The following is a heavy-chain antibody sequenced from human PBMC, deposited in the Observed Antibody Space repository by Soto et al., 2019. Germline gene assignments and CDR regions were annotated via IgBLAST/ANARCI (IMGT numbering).Heavy chain of an antibody. D-gene: IGHD3-22*01. J-gene: IGHJ4*02. CDR3: ARTHYFDSSAYRRDY. CDR1: GYSFTNYW. Sequence: EVQLVQSGAEVKKPGESLKISCKGSGYSFTNYWIGWVRQMPGKGLEWMGIIYPDDSDTRYSPSFQGQVSIAADKSISTAYLQWSSLKATDTAMYYCARTHYFDSSAYRRDYWGQGTLVTVSS. CDR2: IYPDDSDT. V-gene: IGHV5-51*01.